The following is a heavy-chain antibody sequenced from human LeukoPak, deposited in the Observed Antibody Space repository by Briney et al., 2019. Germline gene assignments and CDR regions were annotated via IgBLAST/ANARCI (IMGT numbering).Heavy chain of an antibody. D-gene: IGHD3-10*01. V-gene: IGHV1-2*02. CDR2: INPNSGGT. CDR1: GYTFTGYY. J-gene: IGHJ4*02. Sequence: ASVKVSCKASGYTFTGYYMHWVGQAPGQGLEWMGWINPNSGGTNHAQKFQGRVTMTRDTSISTAYMELSRLRSDDTAVYYCARDRPLDADDYYGFYFFDYWGQGTLVTVSS. CDR3: ARDRPLDADDYYGFYFFDY.